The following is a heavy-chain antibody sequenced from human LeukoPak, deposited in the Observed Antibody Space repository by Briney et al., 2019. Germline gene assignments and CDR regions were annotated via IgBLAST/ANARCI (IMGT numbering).Heavy chain of an antibody. CDR2: IYSGGST. D-gene: IGHD3-10*01. J-gene: IGHJ4*02. CDR3: ATDPYYYGSGSHR. Sequence: RGSLRLSCAASGFTVSSNYMSWVRQAPGKGLEWVSVIYSGGSTYYADSVKGRFTISRDNSKNTLYLQMNSLRAEDTAVYYCATDPYYYGSGSHRWGQGTLVTVSS. V-gene: IGHV3-66*01. CDR1: GFTVSSNY.